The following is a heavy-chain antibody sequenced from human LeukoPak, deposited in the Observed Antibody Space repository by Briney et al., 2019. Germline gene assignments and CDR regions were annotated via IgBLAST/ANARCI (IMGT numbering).Heavy chain of an antibody. Sequence: GGSLRLSCAACGFIFSSFDMFWVRQLAEKGLECVSCVVISGDTYHPGSVKGQCTISRENAKKPLDLQMHSLRAEDTAVYYCARDLSASGGRRIVGATGIDYWGQGTLVTVSS. CDR3: ARDLSASGGRRIVGATGIDY. J-gene: IGHJ4*02. CDR1: GFIFSSFD. CDR2: VVISGDT. D-gene: IGHD1-26*01. V-gene: IGHV3-13*03.